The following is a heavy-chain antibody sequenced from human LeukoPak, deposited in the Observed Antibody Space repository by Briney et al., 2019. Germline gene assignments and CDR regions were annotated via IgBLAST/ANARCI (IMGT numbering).Heavy chain of an antibody. D-gene: IGHD1-26*01. CDR1: GFTFSTYE. J-gene: IGHJ5*02. Sequence: PGGSLSLSCAASGFTFSTYEMNWVRQAPGKGLECISYIGSSGTSIYYADSVKGRLTISRDNAKNSLYLQMNGLRAEDTAIYYCARGGNWFDPWGHGTLVTVSS. V-gene: IGHV3-48*03. CDR3: ARGGNWFDP. CDR2: IGSSGTSI.